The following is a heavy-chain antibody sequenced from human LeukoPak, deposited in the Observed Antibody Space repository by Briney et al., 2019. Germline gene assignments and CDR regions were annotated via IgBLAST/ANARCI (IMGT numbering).Heavy chain of an antibody. D-gene: IGHD2-2*01. J-gene: IGHJ5*02. CDR1: GGSISSYY. V-gene: IGHV4-4*07. CDR2: IYTSGGT. CDR3: ARDIFLCSSTSCYAGLPYYDILPSGIWFDP. Sequence: PSETLSLTCTVSGGSISSYYWSWIRQPAGKGLEWIGRIYTSGGTNYNPSLKSRVTMSVDTSKNQFSLKLSSVTAADTAVYYCARDIFLCSSTSCYAGLPYYDILPSGIWFDPWGQGTLVTVSS.